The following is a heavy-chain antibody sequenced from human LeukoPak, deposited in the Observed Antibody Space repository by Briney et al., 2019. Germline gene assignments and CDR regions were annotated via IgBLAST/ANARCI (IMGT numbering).Heavy chain of an antibody. CDR1: GYTFTTYV. CDR2: MNPNSGNT. D-gene: IGHD4-23*01. V-gene: IGHV1-8*01. Sequence: ASVKVSCKASGYTFTTYVINWVRQATGQGLEWMGWMNPNSGNTGYAQKFQGRVTMTRNTSISTAYMELSSLRSEDTAVYYCARGPNKSDGGNSGSAWLDPWGQGTLVTVSS. CDR3: ARGPNKSDGGNSGSAWLDP. J-gene: IGHJ5*02.